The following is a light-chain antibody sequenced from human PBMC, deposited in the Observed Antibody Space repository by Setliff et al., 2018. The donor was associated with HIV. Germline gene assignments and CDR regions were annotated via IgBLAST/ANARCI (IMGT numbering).Light chain of an antibody. V-gene: IGLV2-23*02. Sequence: QSVLSQPASVSGSPGQSITISCTGTSSDVGGYNLVSWYQQHPGKAPKLMIYEVSRRPSGVSNRFSGSKSGNTASLTISGLQAEDEADYYCCSYAGDSTYVFGPRTKVTVL. CDR3: CSYAGDSTYV. CDR1: SSDVGGYNL. J-gene: IGLJ1*01. CDR2: EVS.